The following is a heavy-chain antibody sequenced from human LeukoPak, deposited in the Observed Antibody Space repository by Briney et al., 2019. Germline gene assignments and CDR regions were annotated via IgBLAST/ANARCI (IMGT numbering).Heavy chain of an antibody. V-gene: IGHV1-18*01. CDR3: ARVPVGRIAASNYWYFDL. CDR1: GYNFRNYA. CDR2: ISAYTGHT. D-gene: IGHD6-13*01. Sequence: ASVKVSCKASGYNFRNYAINWVRQAPGQGLEWMGWISAYTGHTNYAQKFQGRVTMTANTSTNTASMELRSLRSDDTAVYYCARVPVGRIAASNYWYFDLWGRGTLVTVSS. J-gene: IGHJ2*01.